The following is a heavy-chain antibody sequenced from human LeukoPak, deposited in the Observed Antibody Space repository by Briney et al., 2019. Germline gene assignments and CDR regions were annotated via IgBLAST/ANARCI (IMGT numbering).Heavy chain of an antibody. CDR1: GGSNSSYY. V-gene: IGHV4-59*01. D-gene: IGHD3-22*01. CDR3: ARAGIVVALDY. CDR2: IYYSGST. Sequence: PSETLSLTCTVSGGSNSSYYWSWIRQPPGKGLEWIGYIYYSGSTNYNPSLKSRVTISVDTSKNQFSLKLSSVTAADTAVYYCARAGIVVALDYWGQGTLVTVSS. J-gene: IGHJ4*02.